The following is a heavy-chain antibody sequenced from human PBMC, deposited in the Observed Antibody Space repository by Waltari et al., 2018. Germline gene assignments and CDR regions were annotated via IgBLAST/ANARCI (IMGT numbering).Heavy chain of an antibody. CDR2: INHSGST. V-gene: IGHV4-34*01. D-gene: IGHD1-1*01. CDR3: ASRFQTGTRNNWFDP. J-gene: IGHJ5*02. Sequence: QVQLQQWGAGLLKPSETLSLTCAVYGGSFSGYYWSWIRQPPGKGLEWIGEINHSGSTNYNPPLKSRVTISVDTSKNQFSLKLSSVTAADTAVYYCASRFQTGTRNNWFDPWGQGTLVTVSS. CDR1: GGSFSGYY.